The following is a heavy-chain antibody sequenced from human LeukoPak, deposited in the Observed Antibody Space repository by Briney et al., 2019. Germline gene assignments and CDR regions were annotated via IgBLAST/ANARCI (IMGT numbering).Heavy chain of an antibody. CDR1: QFNFNKFG. J-gene: IGHJ4*02. CDR3: AKDLDEGATLQPFDY. CDR2: INVNGGDT. Sequence: PGGSLRLSCATSQFNFNKFGMTWVRQAPGKGLEWVSSINVNGGDTQYAGSVQGRFAISRDNSKNTLYLQMNSLRAEDTAVYYCAKDLDEGATLQPFDYWGQGTLVTVSS. V-gene: IGHV3-23*01. D-gene: IGHD1-26*01.